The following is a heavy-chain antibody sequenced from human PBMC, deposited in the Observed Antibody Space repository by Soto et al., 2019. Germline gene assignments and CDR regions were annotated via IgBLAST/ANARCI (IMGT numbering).Heavy chain of an antibody. CDR2: ISYDGSNK. CDR1: GFTFSSYA. CDR3: ARDKGDYGDYMIDY. V-gene: IGHV3-30-3*01. Sequence: QVQLVESGGGVVQPGRSLRLSCAASGFTFSSYAMHWVRQAPGKGLEWVAVISYDGSNKYYADSVKGRFTISRENSKNSLYLQMNSLRAEDTAVYYCARDKGDYGDYMIDYWGQGTLVTVSS. D-gene: IGHD4-17*01. J-gene: IGHJ4*02.